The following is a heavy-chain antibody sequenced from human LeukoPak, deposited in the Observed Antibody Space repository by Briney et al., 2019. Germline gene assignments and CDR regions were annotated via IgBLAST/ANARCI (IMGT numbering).Heavy chain of an antibody. J-gene: IGHJ4*02. Sequence: ASVKVSCKASGYTFTSYAISWVRQAPGQGLEWMGGIIPIFGTANYAQKFQGRVTITADESTSTAYMELSSLRSEDTAVYYCARSDPDYGDYAPDYWGQGTLVTVSS. D-gene: IGHD4-17*01. CDR2: IIPIFGTA. V-gene: IGHV1-69*13. CDR3: ARSDPDYGDYAPDY. CDR1: GYTFTSYA.